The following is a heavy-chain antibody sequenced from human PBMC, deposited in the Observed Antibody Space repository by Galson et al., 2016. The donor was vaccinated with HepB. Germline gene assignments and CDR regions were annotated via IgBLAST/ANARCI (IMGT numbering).Heavy chain of an antibody. D-gene: IGHD6-19*01. J-gene: IGHJ6*02. CDR3: AKGFRPFRSGWERLFEHAYHYYGMCG. Sequence: SLRLSCAASGLTFSSYAMSWVRQAPGKGLEWVSSISSRGGRTYYTDSVKGRFTVSRDNSKNTLYVQMNTLRAEDTAVYYCAKGFRPFRSGWERLFEHAYHYYGMCGWGQVTTVTAAS. CDR1: GLTFSSYA. CDR2: ISSRGGRT. V-gene: IGHV3-23*01.